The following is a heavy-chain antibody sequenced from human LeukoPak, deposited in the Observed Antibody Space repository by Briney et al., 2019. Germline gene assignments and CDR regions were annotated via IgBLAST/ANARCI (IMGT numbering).Heavy chain of an antibody. D-gene: IGHD3-22*01. CDR2: IYYSGST. CDR1: GGSISSSSYY. J-gene: IGHJ5*02. V-gene: IGHV4-39*01. CDR3: ARLGSSGYYYNWFDP. Sequence: SETLSLTCTVSGGSISSSSYYWGWIRQPPGKGLEWIGSIYYSGSTYHNPSLKSRVTISVDTSKNQFSLKLSSVTAADTAVYYCARLGSSGYYYNWFDPWGQGTLVTVSS.